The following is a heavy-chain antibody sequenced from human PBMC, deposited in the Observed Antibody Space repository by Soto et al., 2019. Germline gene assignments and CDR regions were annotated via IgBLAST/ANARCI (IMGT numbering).Heavy chain of an antibody. V-gene: IGHV1-18*01. D-gene: IGHD3-16*01. CDR3: ARGGTWGARDFDY. J-gene: IGHJ4*02. Sequence: QVQLVQSGGEVKRPGASVRVSCKASGYSFTTYGIGWVRQAPGQGLEWMGWISAYNGHTDYAQKFQGRVTMTTDTATNTVSMELRSLKFDDTAMYYCARGGTWGARDFDYWGQGTLVTVSS. CDR1: GYSFTTYG. CDR2: ISAYNGHT.